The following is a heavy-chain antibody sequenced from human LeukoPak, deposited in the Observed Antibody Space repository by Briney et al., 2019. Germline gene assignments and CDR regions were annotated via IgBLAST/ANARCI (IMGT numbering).Heavy chain of an antibody. CDR1: GYTFTSYA. CDR3: AGVRYFDWSTKHYYYGMDV. J-gene: IGHJ6*02. V-gene: IGHV1-3*01. Sequence: GASVKVSCKASGYTFTSYAMHWVRQAPGQRLEWMGWINAGNGNTKYSQKFQGRVTITRDTSASTAYMELSSLRSEDTAVYYCAGVRYFDWSTKHYYYGMDVWGQGTTVTVSS. D-gene: IGHD3-9*01. CDR2: INAGNGNT.